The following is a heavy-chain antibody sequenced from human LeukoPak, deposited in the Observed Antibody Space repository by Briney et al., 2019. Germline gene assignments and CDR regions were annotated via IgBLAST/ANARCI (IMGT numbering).Heavy chain of an antibody. CDR2: IKQDGSKK. Sequence: GGSLRLSCAASGFTFSSHWMSWVRQAPGKGLEWVANIKQDGSKKNYVDSVKGRFTISRDNAENSLYLQMDSLRAEDTAVYYCVRGGRGAYPFDCWGQGTLVTVSS. V-gene: IGHV3-7*01. D-gene: IGHD3-10*01. J-gene: IGHJ4*02. CDR3: VRGGRGAYPFDC. CDR1: GFTFSSHW.